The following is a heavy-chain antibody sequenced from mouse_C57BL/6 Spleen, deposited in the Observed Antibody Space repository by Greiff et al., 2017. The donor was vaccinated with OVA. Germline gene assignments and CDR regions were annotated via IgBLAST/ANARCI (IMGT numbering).Heavy chain of an antibody. J-gene: IGHJ1*03. D-gene: IGHD4-1*01. CDR2: IYPRDGST. CDR1: GYTFTSYD. V-gene: IGHV1-85*01. Sequence: LVESGPELVKPGASVKLSCKASGYTFTSYDINWVKQRPGQGLEWIGWIYPRDGSTKYNEKFKGKATLTVDTSSSTAYMELHSLTSEDSAVYFCARGDWDGGWYFDVWGTGTTVTVSS. CDR3: ARGDWDGGWYFDV.